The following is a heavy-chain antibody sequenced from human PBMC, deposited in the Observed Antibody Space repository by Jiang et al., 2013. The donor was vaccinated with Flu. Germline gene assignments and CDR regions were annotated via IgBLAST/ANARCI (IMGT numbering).Heavy chain of an antibody. V-gene: IGHV1-24*01. J-gene: IGHJ3*02. D-gene: IGHD2-2*01. CDR1: RYTFTELS. CDR3: ATGRSTWRLDALDI. Sequence: SGAEVKKSGASVKVSCKIARYTFTELSMHWVRQAPGKGLEWMGSFDRDYGETVFAQKFQGRLTMTEDTSSDTAYMDLSSLSSEDTAIYYCATGRSTWRLDALDIWGQGTMVTVSS. CDR2: FDRDYGET.